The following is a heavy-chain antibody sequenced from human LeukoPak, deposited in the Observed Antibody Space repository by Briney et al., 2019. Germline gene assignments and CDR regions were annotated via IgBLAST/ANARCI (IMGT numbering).Heavy chain of an antibody. Sequence: GASVKVSCKASGYTFTSYDINWVRQATGQGLEWMGWMNPNSGNTGYAQKFQGRVTMTRNTSISTAYMELSSLRPEDTAVYYCARASSYSSSWYAWFDPWGQGTLVTVSS. D-gene: IGHD6-13*01. CDR2: MNPNSGNT. CDR3: ARASSYSSSWYAWFDP. V-gene: IGHV1-8*01. CDR1: GYTFTSYD. J-gene: IGHJ5*02.